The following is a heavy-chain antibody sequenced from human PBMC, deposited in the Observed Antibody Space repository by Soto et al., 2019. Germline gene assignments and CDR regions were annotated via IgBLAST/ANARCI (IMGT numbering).Heavy chain of an antibody. Sequence: ASVKVSCKASGYTFTGYYMHWVRQAPGQGLEWMGWINPNSGGTNYAQKFQGRVTMTRDTSISTAYMELSRLRSDDTAVYYCARDHYYDSSGYYRKHNWFDPWGQGTLVTVSS. D-gene: IGHD3-22*01. J-gene: IGHJ5*02. V-gene: IGHV1-2*02. CDR2: INPNSGGT. CDR3: ARDHYYDSSGYYRKHNWFDP. CDR1: GYTFTGYY.